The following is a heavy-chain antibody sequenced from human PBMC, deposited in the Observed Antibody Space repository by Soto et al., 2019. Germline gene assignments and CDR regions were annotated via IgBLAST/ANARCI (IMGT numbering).Heavy chain of an antibody. J-gene: IGHJ4*02. CDR2: ITPFSGDV. CDR1: GNTFTYRY. Sequence: QMQLVQSGAEVKKTGSSVTVSCKALGNTFTYRYLHWVRQAPGQALEWMGWITPFSGDVHYAQKFQERVTITRDRSINTAYMPMSSLRSEDTAMYLCAGGGASSGPFTWELPDHWGQGTLVNVSS. D-gene: IGHD1-26*01. CDR3: AGGGASSGPFTWELPDH. V-gene: IGHV1-45*02.